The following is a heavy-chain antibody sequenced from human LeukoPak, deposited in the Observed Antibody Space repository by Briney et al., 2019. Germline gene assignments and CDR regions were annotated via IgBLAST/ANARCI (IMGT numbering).Heavy chain of an antibody. D-gene: IGHD3-3*01. Sequence: APETLSLTCTVSGGSISSYYLSWIRQPPGKGLEWIGYIYYSGSTNYNPSLKSRVTVSVDTSKNQFSLKLSSVTAADTAVYYCARGFWSGYPSGRFDYWGQGTLVTVSS. CDR1: GGSISSYY. CDR2: IYYSGST. CDR3: ARGFWSGYPSGRFDY. J-gene: IGHJ4*02. V-gene: IGHV4-59*01.